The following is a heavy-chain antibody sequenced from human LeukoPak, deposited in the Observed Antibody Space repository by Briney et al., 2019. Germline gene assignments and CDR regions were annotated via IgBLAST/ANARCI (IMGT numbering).Heavy chain of an antibody. V-gene: IGHV3-11*06. J-gene: IGHJ5*02. CDR3: ARESNSGRFLEWLFDP. Sequence: GGSLRLSCAASGFTFSDYFMSWIRQAPGKGLEWVSSISSSSSYIYYADSVKGRFTISRDNAKNSLYLQMNSLRAEDTAVYYCARESNSGRFLEWLFDPWGQGTLVTVSS. CDR1: GFTFSDYF. D-gene: IGHD3-3*01. CDR2: ISSSSSYI.